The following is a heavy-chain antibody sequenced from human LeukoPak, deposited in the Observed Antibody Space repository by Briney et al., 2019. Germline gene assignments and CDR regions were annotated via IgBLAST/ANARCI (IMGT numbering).Heavy chain of an antibody. V-gene: IGHV3-66*01. D-gene: IGHD6-13*01. J-gene: IGHJ4*02. CDR2: IYSGGST. CDR1: GFTVSSNY. CDR3: ARDHRPNSSSWYQFDY. Sequence: GGSLRLSCAASGFTVSSNYMSWVRQAPGKGLAWVSVIYSGGSTYYADSVKGRFTISRDNSKSTLYLQMNSLRAEDTAVYYCARDHRPNSSSWYQFDYWGQGTLVTVSS.